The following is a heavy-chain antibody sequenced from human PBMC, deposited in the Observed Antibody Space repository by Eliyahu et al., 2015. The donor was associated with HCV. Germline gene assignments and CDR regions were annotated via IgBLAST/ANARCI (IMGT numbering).Heavy chain of an antibody. D-gene: IGHD3-3*01. CDR1: GYXFTGXY. CDR3: ARARVRFLEWLLPNYYYYYGMDV. J-gene: IGHJ6*02. CDR2: INPNSGGT. V-gene: IGHV1-2*02. Sequence: QVQLVQSGAEVKKPGASVKVSCKASGYXFTGXYMHWXRQAPGQGLEWMGWINPNSGGTNYAQKFQGRVTMTRDTSISTAYMELSRLRSDDTAVYYCARARVRFLEWLLPNYYYYYGMDVWGQGTTVTVSS.